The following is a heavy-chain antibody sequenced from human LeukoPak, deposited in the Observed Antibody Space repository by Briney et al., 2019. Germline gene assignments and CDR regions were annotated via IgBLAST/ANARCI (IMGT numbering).Heavy chain of an antibody. D-gene: IGHD6-6*01. CDR1: GGSFSGYY. CDR3: ARHGPYRLYSSSSSIGPAFDI. V-gene: IGHV4-34*01. CDR2: INHSGST. J-gene: IGHJ3*02. Sequence: SETLSLTCAVYGGSFSGYYWSWIRQPPGKGLEWIGEINHSGSTNYNPSLKSRVTISVDTSKNQFSLKLSSVTAADTAVYYCARHGPYRLYSSSSSIGPAFDIWGQGTMVTVSS.